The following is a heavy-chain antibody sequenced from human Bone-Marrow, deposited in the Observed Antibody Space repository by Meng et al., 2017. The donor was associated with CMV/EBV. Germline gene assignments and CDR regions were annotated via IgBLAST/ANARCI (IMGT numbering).Heavy chain of an antibody. J-gene: IGHJ6*01. V-gene: IGHV3-74*01. D-gene: IGHD2-15*01. CDR2: INSDGSST. CDR1: GFTFSSYE. Sequence: GESLRLSCAASGFTFSSYEMNWVRQAPGKGLVWVSRINSDGSSTSYADSVKGRFTISRDNAKNTLYLQMNSLRAEDTAVYYCARDVLRYCSSVTCYPYGMDVWGQGTTVTVSS. CDR3: ARDVLRYCSSVTCYPYGMDV.